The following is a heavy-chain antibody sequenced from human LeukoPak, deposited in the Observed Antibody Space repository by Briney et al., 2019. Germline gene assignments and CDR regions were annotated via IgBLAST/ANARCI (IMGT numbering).Heavy chain of an antibody. CDR1: GFTFSSYA. CDR2: ISGSGGST. D-gene: IGHD6-13*01. Sequence: PGGSLRLSCAASGFTFSSYAMSWVRQAPGKGLEWVSAISGSGGSTYYADSVKGRFTISRDNSKNTLYLQMNSLRAEDTAVYYCAKAWYSSSWYFSDSVLADNWGQGTLVTVSS. V-gene: IGHV3-23*01. J-gene: IGHJ4*02. CDR3: AKAWYSSSWYFSDSVLADN.